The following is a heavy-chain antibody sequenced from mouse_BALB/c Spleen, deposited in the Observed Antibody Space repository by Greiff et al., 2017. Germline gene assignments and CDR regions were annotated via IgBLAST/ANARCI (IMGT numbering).Heavy chain of an antibody. J-gene: IGHJ2*01. CDR1: GYTFTDYY. V-gene: IGHV1-77*01. CDR2: IYPGSGNT. Sequence: QVQLQQSGAELARPGASVKLSCKASGYTFTDYYINWVKQRTGQGLEWIGEIYPGSGNTYYNEKFKGKATLTADKSSSTAYMQLSSLTSEDSAVYFCARCYFDYWGQGTTLTVSS. CDR3: ARCYFDY.